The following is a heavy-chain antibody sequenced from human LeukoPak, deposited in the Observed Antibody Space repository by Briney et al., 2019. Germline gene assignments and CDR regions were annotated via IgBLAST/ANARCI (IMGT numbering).Heavy chain of an antibody. J-gene: IGHJ4*02. D-gene: IGHD6-13*01. CDR2: IYTSGST. V-gene: IGHV4-61*02. Sequence: SETLSLTCTVSGGSISSGSYYWSWIRQPAGRGLEWIGRIYTSGSTNYNPSLKSRVTISVDTSKNQFSLKLSSVTAADTAVYYCARAAALGLDYWGQGTLVTVSS. CDR1: GGSISSGSYY. CDR3: ARAAALGLDY.